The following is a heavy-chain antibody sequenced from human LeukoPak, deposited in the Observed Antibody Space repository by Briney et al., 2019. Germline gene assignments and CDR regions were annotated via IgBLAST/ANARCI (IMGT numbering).Heavy chain of an antibody. CDR3: ARENFMATSGTTFDI. CDR1: GFTFSSYA. Sequence: GGSLRLSCAASGFTFSSYAMSWVRQAPGKGLEWVSVISASGGRTSYADSVKGRFTISRDNSKNTLYLQMNSLRAGDTAVYYCARENFMATSGTTFDIWGQGTMVSVSS. D-gene: IGHD1-1*01. J-gene: IGHJ3*02. CDR2: ISASGGRT. V-gene: IGHV3-23*01.